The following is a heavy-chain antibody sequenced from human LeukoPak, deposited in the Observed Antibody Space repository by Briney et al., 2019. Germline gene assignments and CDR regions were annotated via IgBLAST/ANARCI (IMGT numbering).Heavy chain of an antibody. D-gene: IGHD3-22*01. Sequence: GRSLRLSCAASGFTVSSNYMSWVRQAPGKGLEWVSVIYSGGSTYYADSVKGRFTISRDNSKNTLYLQMNSLRAEDTAVYYCARVATMMRAGAFDIWGQGTMVTVSS. CDR3: ARVATMMRAGAFDI. CDR1: GFTVSSNY. CDR2: IYSGGST. V-gene: IGHV3-66*01. J-gene: IGHJ3*02.